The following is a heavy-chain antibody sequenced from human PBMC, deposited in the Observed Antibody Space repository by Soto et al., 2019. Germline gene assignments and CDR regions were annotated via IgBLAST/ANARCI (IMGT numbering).Heavy chain of an antibody. J-gene: IGHJ4*02. D-gene: IGHD1-26*01. CDR2: IIPIFGTA. Sequence: QVQLVQSGAEVKKPGSSVKVSCKTSGGTFSTYSIVWVRQAPGEGLEWMGGIIPIFGTANYAQKCQDRVTITADKCTNTAFMELSSLKSEDTAMYYCASSSGNNYGVGTNYYFDYWGQGTLVTVSS. CDR3: ASSSGNNYGVGTNYYFDY. CDR1: GGTFSTYS. V-gene: IGHV1-69*06.